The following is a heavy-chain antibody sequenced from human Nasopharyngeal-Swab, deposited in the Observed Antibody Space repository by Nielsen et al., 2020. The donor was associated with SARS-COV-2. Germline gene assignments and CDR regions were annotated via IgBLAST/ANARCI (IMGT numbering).Heavy chain of an antibody. D-gene: IGHD4-17*01. CDR2: ISSSSSYI. Sequence: GGSLRLSCAASGFTFSSYSMNWVRQAPGKGLEWVSSISSSSSYIYYADSVKGRFTISRDNAKNSLYLQMNSLRAEDTAVYYCARDWIHDYGDYGHYYYGMDVWGQGTTVTVSS. V-gene: IGHV3-21*01. CDR1: GFTFSSYS. J-gene: IGHJ6*02. CDR3: ARDWIHDYGDYGHYYYGMDV.